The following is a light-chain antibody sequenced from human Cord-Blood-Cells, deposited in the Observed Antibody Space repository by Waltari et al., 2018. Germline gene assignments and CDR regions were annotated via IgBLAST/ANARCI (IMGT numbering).Light chain of an antibody. Sequence: QSALTQPASVSGSPGQSITISCTGTSSDVGGYNYVSWYQQHPGKAPKLMIYDVSNRPSGFSNRFSGSKSGNTASLTISALQAEDEADYYCSSYTSSSTLYVFGTETKVTVL. CDR3: SSYTSSSTLYV. CDR2: DVS. V-gene: IGLV2-14*01. CDR1: SSDVGGYNY. J-gene: IGLJ1*01.